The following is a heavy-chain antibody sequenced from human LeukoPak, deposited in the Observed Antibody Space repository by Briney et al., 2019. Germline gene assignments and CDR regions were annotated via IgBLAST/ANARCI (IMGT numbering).Heavy chain of an antibody. V-gene: IGHV3-9*01. D-gene: IGHD3-22*01. CDR3: AKEIDLYYDSSGLFDY. Sequence: PGRSLRLSCAASGFTFDDYAMHWVRQAPGKGLEWVSGISWNSGSIGYADSVKGRFTISRDNAKNSLYLQMNSLRAEDTALYYCAKEIDLYYDSSGLFDYWGQGTLVTVSS. J-gene: IGHJ4*02. CDR2: ISWNSGSI. CDR1: GFTFDDYA.